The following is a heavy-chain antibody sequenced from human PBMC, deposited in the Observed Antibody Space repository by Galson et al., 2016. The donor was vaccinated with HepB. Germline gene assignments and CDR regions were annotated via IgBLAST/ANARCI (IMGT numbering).Heavy chain of an antibody. Sequence: SLRLSCAASGFTFGDYDMHWVRQAPGKGLEWVSGVSWSGGDIGYADSVRGRFTISRDNAANSLYLQMNSLRAEDTALYFCAKDKGRPYSFWSAYYKHRRPGVSANGMDVWGQGTTVTVSS. CDR1: GFTFGDYD. CDR2: VSWSGGDI. D-gene: IGHD3-3*01. J-gene: IGHJ6*02. CDR3: AKDKGRPYSFWSAYYKHRRPGVSANGMDV. V-gene: IGHV3-9*01.